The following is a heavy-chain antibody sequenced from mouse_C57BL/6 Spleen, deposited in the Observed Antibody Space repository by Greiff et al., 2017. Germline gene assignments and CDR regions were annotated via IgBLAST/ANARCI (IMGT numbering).Heavy chain of an antibody. D-gene: IGHD1-1*01. J-gene: IGHJ2*01. Sequence: VQLQQSGAELVRPGTSVKVSCKASGYAFTNYLIEWVKQRPGQGLEWIGVINPGSGGTNYNEKFKGKATLTADKSSSTAYMQLRSLTSEDSAVYFCARGGSYSYYFDYWGQGTTLTVSS. V-gene: IGHV1-54*01. CDR2: INPGSGGT. CDR1: GYAFTNYL. CDR3: ARGGSYSYYFDY.